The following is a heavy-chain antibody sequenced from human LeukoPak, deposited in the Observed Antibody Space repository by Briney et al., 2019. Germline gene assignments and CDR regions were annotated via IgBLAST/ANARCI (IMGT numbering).Heavy chain of an antibody. CDR1: GDSISNSAYY. D-gene: IGHD6-19*01. V-gene: IGHV4-39*01. Sequence: PSETLSLTCTVSGDSISNSAYYWAWIRQPPGKGLEWIGSMCFGEIPYYNPSLKSRVTVSLDTSKNKFSLRLSSVTAADTAVYFCACRLAVGGSVDYWGQGTLVTVSS. CDR3: ACRLAVGGSVDY. J-gene: IGHJ4*02. CDR2: MCFGEIP.